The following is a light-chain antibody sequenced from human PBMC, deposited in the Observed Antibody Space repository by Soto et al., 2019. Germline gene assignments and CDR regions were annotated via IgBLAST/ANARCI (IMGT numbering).Light chain of an antibody. CDR2: WGS. Sequence: DIVMTQSPLSLPVTPGEPASISCRSSQSLLHSNGYNYLDWYLQKPGQSPQLLIYWGSNRASGDPDRFSGSGSGTDFTLKISRVEAEDVGVYYCMQALQTPPYTFGQGTKLEIK. CDR1: QSLLHSNGYNY. V-gene: IGKV2-28*01. J-gene: IGKJ2*01. CDR3: MQALQTPPYT.